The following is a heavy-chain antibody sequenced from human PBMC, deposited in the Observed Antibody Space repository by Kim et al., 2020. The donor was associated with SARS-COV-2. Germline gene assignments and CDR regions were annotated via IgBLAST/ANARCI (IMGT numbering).Heavy chain of an antibody. J-gene: IGHJ4*02. V-gene: IGHV3-23*01. CDR1: GFTFSNYG. D-gene: IGHD3-10*01. Sequence: GGSLRLSCEASGFTFSNYGMSWVRQAPGKGLEWVSRISGSGGTSNYADSVKGRFTISRDNSKNTLYLQLSSLTAEDTAVYYCAKQLWFGESVFDSWGQG. CDR2: ISGSGGTS. CDR3: AKQLWFGESVFDS.